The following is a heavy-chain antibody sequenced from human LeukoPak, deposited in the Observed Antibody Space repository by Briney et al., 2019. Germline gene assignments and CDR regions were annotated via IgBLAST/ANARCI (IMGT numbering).Heavy chain of an antibody. CDR3: AREGYGDYHF. CDR1: GLPFSNHW. J-gene: IGHJ3*01. V-gene: IGHV3-7*01. D-gene: IGHD4-17*01. Sequence: PGGSLRLSCAVSGLPFSNHWMTWVRQAPGKGLERAANINQDGSEKYYVDSVKGRFSISRDNAKSSLYLQMNSLRVEDTAMYFCAREGYGDYHFWGQGTIVTVSS. CDR2: INQDGSEK.